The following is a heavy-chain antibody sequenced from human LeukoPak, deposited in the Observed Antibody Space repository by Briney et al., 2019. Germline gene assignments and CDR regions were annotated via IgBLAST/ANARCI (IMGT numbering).Heavy chain of an antibody. V-gene: IGHV3-74*01. J-gene: IGHJ6*02. CDR2: INSDGSST. CDR1: GFTFSSYW. Sequence: GGSLRLSCAASGFTFSSYWMHWVRQAPGKGLVWVSRINSDGSSTSYADSVKGRFTISRDNAKNTLYLQMNSLRAEDTAVYYCAAWNPYYYGLDVWGQGTTVTVSS. D-gene: IGHD1-1*01. CDR3: AAWNPYYYGLDV.